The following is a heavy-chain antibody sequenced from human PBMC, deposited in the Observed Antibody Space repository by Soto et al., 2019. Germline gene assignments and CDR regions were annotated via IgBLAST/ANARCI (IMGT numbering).Heavy chain of an antibody. CDR1: GGTFSSYA. Sequence: QVQLVQSGAEVKKPGSSVKVSCKASGGTFSSYAISWARQAPGQGLEWMGGIIPIFGTANYAQKFQGRVTITADESTSTAYMELSSLRSEDTAVYYCASHGRPGIAVAGTPSPFDYWGQGTLVTVSS. D-gene: IGHD6-19*01. J-gene: IGHJ4*02. CDR3: ASHGRPGIAVAGTPSPFDY. CDR2: IIPIFGTA. V-gene: IGHV1-69*01.